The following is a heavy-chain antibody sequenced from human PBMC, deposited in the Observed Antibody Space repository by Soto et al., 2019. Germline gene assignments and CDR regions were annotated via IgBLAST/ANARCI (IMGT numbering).Heavy chain of an antibody. CDR2: ISYSGNT. V-gene: IGHV4-31*03. CDR1: GGSVNVGDHY. J-gene: IGHJ5*02. D-gene: IGHD3-10*01. Sequence: QVQLQESGPGLVEPSQTLSLTCTVSGGSVNVGDHYWSWIRQFPGRGLEWIGYISYSGNTYYNPSLKGRVTLSLDISKSQFSLKLASVTAADTAVYYCAREEVAYFGSGSHNWFDPWGQGTLVTVSS. CDR3: AREEVAYFGSGSHNWFDP.